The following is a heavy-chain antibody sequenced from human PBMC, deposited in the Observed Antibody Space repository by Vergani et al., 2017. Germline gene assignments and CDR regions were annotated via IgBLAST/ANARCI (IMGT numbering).Heavy chain of an antibody. Sequence: QVQLVESGVGVVQPGRSLRLSCAASGFTFSSYAMHWVRQAPGKGLEWVAVISYDGSNKYYADSVKGRFTISRDNAKNSLYLQMNSLRAEDTAVYYCARYGCSSTSCYAHYYYYMDVWGKGTTVTVSS. D-gene: IGHD2-2*01. CDR2: ISYDGSNK. J-gene: IGHJ6*03. CDR1: GFTFSSYA. CDR3: ARYGCSSTSCYAHYYYYMDV. V-gene: IGHV3-30*07.